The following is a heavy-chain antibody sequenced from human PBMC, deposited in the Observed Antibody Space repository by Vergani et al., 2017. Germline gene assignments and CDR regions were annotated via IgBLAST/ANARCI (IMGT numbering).Heavy chain of an antibody. Sequence: QLQLQESGPGLVKPSETLSLTCTVSGVSIGSNSYYWGWIRQPPGKGLEWIGTIYYTGTTYYNEAHKSRLTISVDTSKIQFSLNLTSVTAADTAVYYCVRYSWRSDLMGVYWFDTWGQGTLVSVSS. J-gene: IGHJ5*02. CDR3: VRYSWRSDLMGVYWFDT. CDR2: IYYTGTT. V-gene: IGHV4-39*01. D-gene: IGHD3-3*01. CDR1: GVSIGSNSYY.